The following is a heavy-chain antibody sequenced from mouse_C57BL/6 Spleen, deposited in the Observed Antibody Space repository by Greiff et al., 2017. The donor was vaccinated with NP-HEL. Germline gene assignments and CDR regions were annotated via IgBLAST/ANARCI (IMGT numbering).Heavy chain of an antibody. D-gene: IGHD1-1*01. V-gene: IGHV1-52*01. Sequence: VQLQQPGAELVRPGSSVKLSCKASGYTFTSYWMHWVKQRPIQGLEWIGNIDPSDSVTHYNQKFKDKATLTVDKSSSTAYMQLSSLTSEDSAVYYCARRHYGSSYWYFDVWGTGTTVTVSS. J-gene: IGHJ1*03. CDR3: ARRHYGSSYWYFDV. CDR1: GYTFTSYW. CDR2: IDPSDSVT.